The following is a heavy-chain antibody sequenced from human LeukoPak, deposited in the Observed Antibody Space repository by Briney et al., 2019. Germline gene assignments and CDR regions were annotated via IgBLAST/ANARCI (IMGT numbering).Heavy chain of an antibody. V-gene: IGHV1-18*04. CDR2: ISSYNGNT. CDR3: ARDYYGSGSYYDMDAFDI. D-gene: IGHD3-10*01. CDR1: GYTFVTYG. Sequence: ASVKVSCKASGYTFVTYGISWLRQAPGQGLEWWGRISSYNGNTEYAQKFQGRVTMTTDTSTSTAYMQVRSLRSDDTAVYYCARDYYGSGSYYDMDAFDIWGQGTMVTVSS. J-gene: IGHJ3*02.